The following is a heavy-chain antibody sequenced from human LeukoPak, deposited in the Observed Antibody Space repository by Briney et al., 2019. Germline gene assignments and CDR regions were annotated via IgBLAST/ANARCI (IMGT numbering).Heavy chain of an antibody. Sequence: SETLSLTCAVSGGSISSGGYSWSWIRQPPGKGLEWIGEINHSGSTNYNPSLKSRVTISVDTSKNQFSLKLSSVTAADTAVYYCARVPYYYGSGSRIYWGQGTLVTVSS. D-gene: IGHD3-10*01. V-gene: IGHV4-34*01. J-gene: IGHJ4*02. CDR2: INHSGST. CDR3: ARVPYYYGSGSRIY. CDR1: GGSISSGGYS.